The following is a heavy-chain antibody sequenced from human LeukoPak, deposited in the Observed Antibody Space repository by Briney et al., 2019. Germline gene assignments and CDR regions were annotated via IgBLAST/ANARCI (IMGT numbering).Heavy chain of an antibody. CDR1: GYTFTSYG. CDR3: ARGGGRFLEWLLHSHFDY. D-gene: IGHD3-3*01. J-gene: IGHJ4*02. V-gene: IGHV1-2*06. CDR2: INLNSGGT. Sequence: GASVKVSCKASGYTFTSYGISWVRQAPGQGLEWMGRINLNSGGTNYAQKFQGRVTMTRDTSISTAYMELSRLRSDDTAVYYCARGGGRFLEWLLHSHFDYWGQGTLVTVSS.